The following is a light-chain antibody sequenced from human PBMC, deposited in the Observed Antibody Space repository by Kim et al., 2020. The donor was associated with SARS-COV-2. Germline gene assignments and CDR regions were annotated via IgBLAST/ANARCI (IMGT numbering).Light chain of an antibody. CDR1: QRVLYSSNNKNY. CDR3: QQYYSTPHT. J-gene: IGKJ2*01. V-gene: IGKV4-1*01. CDR2: WAS. Sequence: DIVMTQSPDSLAVSLGERATINCKSSQRVLYSSNNKNYLAWYQQKPGQPPKLLIYWASTRESGVPDRFSGSGSGTDFTLPISSLQAEDVAVYYCQQYYSTPHTFGQGTKLEI.